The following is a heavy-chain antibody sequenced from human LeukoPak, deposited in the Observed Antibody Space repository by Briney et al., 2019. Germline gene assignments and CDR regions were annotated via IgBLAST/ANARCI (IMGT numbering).Heavy chain of an antibody. D-gene: IGHD3-3*01. CDR2: INPSGDNR. CDR1: GYTFSSYY. CDR3: AGAVTNLGVAIPAH. V-gene: IGHV1-46*01. J-gene: IGHJ4*02. Sequence: GASVKVSCKASGYTFSSYYMHWVRQAPGQGLEWMGIINPSGDNRSYAQKFRGRVTMTRDMSTSTVYMEVSSLRSEDTAVYYCAGAVTNLGVAIPAHWGQGTLVTVSS.